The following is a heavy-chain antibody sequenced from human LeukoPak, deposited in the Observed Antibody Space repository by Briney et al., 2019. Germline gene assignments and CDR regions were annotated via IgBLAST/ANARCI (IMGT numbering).Heavy chain of an antibody. D-gene: IGHD6-19*01. J-gene: IGHJ4*02. CDR2: IRSSGSTI. V-gene: IGHV3-48*03. CDR3: AGGGGVAGLGVDY. CDR1: GFTFRSYE. Sequence: PGGSLRLSCAASGFTFRSYEMNWVRQAPGKGLEWITYIRSSGSTIYYADSVKGRFTISRDNAKNSLSLQMNSLRAEDTAVYYCAGGGGVAGLGVDYWGQGTLVTVSS.